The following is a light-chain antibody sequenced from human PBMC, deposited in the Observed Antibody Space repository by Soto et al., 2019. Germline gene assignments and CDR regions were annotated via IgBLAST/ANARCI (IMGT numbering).Light chain of an antibody. CDR2: GAS. J-gene: IGKJ2*01. V-gene: IGKV3-15*01. CDR3: QQYKDWPPYT. CDR1: QRISSN. Sequence: EILMTQSQATLSFSPGERATLSCRASQRISSNVAWYQQKPGQAPRLLIYGASTRATGVPARFSGDVSGTEFTLTISSLQSEDFAVYFCQQYKDWPPYTFGQGTKLEIK.